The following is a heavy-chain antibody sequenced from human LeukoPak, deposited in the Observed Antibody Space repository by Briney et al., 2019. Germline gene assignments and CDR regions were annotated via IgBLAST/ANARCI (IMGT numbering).Heavy chain of an antibody. CDR1: GGSISSRSYY. V-gene: IGHV4-39*01. J-gene: IGHJ4*02. Sequence: SETLSLTCTVSGGSISSRSYYWGWIRQPPGKGLEWIGSIYYRGSTSYNPSLKSRVTISVDTSKNQFSLKLGSVTAADTAVYYCARQTIIGEVIGLFDYWGQGTLVTVSS. D-gene: IGHD3-3*01. CDR2: IYYRGST. CDR3: ARQTIIGEVIGLFDY.